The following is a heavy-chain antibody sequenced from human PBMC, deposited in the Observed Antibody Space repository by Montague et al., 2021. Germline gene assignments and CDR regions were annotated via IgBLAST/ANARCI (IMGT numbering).Heavy chain of an antibody. J-gene: IGHJ5*01. CDR2: ITSDGSDT. D-gene: IGHD5-18*01. CDR3: VRDRPTAWFDS. V-gene: IGHV3-74*01. CDR1: GFFFSSLW. Sequence: SLRLSCAASGFFFSSLWMHWVRQAPGKGLVWVSQITSDGSDTNYADSVKGRFTISRDNAKSTLYLQMNSLRDEDTAVYYCVRDRPTAWFDSWGQGTLVTVSS.